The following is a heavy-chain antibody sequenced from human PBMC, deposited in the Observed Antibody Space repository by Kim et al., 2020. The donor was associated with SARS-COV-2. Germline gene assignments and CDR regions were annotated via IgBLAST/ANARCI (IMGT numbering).Heavy chain of an antibody. J-gene: IGHJ4*02. CDR3: ARDEGITMVWGEYY. Sequence: GGSLRLSCAASGFTFSSYSMNWVRQAPGKGLEWVSSISSSSSYIYYADSVKGRFTISRDNAKNSLYLQMNSLRAEDTAVYYCARDEGITMVWGEYYWGQGTLVTVSS. D-gene: IGHD3-10*01. CDR2: ISSSSSYI. CDR1: GFTFSSYS. V-gene: IGHV3-21*01.